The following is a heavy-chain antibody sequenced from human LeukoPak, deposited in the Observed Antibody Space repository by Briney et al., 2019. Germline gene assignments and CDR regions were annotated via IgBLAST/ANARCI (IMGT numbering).Heavy chain of an antibody. D-gene: IGHD6-19*01. J-gene: IGHJ6*03. CDR1: GFTFSDYY. CDR3: GRYGLGYYYMDV. Sequence: PGGSLRLSCAASGFTFSDYYMGWIRQAPGKGLECVSYISNRGNNIYYADSVKGRFTISRDNAKNSLYLQMNSLRAEDTAVYYCGRYGLGYYYMDVWGKGTTVTVSS. V-gene: IGHV3-11*04. CDR2: ISNRGNNI.